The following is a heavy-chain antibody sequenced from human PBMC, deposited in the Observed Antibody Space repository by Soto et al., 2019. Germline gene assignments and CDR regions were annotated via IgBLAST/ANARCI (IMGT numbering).Heavy chain of an antibody. CDR3: ARVPTPTYGASDKNNWFDP. J-gene: IGHJ5*02. V-gene: IGHV1-18*04. D-gene: IGHD4-17*01. Sequence: ASVKVSCKTSGYTFTNYGINWVRQAPGQGLEWMGWISAYNGNTNYAQKLQGRVTMTTDTSTSTAYMELRSLRSDDTAVYYCARVPTPTYGASDKNNWFDPWGQGTLVTVSS. CDR2: ISAYNGNT. CDR1: GYTFTNYG.